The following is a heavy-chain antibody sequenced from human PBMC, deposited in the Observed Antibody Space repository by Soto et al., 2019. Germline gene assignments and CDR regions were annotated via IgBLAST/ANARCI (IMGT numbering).Heavy chain of an antibody. Sequence: PGGSLRLSSAASGFTFNRYSRNWVRQAPGKGLEWVSSISSTTNYIYYGDSMKGRFTNSRDNAKNSMYLEMNSLRAEDTAVYYCARESAVLTSTFDYWGQGTLVTVSS. CDR3: ARESAVLTSTFDY. CDR1: GFTFNRYS. V-gene: IGHV3-21*06. CDR2: ISSTTNYI. J-gene: IGHJ4*02.